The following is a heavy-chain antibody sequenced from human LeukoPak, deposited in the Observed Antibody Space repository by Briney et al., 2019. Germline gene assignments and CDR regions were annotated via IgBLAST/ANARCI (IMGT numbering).Heavy chain of an antibody. V-gene: IGHV1-69*13. CDR2: IIPIFGTA. CDR3: ARVREDCSSTSCYSYYFDY. Sequence: ASVKVSCKASGGTFSSYAISWVRQAPGQGLEWMGGIIPIFGTANYAQKFQGRVTITADESTSTAYMELSSLRSEDTAVYYCARVREDCSSTSCYSYYFDYWGQGTLVTVSS. D-gene: IGHD2-2*01. J-gene: IGHJ4*02. CDR1: GGTFSSYA.